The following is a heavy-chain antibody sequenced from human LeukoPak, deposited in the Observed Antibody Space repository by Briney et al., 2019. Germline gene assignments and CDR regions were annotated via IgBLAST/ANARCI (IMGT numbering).Heavy chain of an antibody. V-gene: IGHV3-48*01. Sequence: GGSLRLSCAASGFTFSSYSMNWVRQAPGKGLEWVSYIRSSSSTIYYADSVKGRFTISRDNAMNSLYLQMNSLRAEDTAVYYCARGPAMAPFFDYWGQGTLVTVSS. CDR1: GFTFSSYS. CDR2: IRSSSSTI. J-gene: IGHJ4*02. CDR3: ARGPAMAPFFDY. D-gene: IGHD5-18*01.